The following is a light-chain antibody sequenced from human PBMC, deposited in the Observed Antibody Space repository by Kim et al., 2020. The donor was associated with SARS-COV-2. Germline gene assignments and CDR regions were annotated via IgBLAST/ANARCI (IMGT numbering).Light chain of an antibody. CDR3: QVWDSSSDLGV. J-gene: IGLJ3*02. Sequence: SYELTQPPSVSVAPGKTARITCGGNNIGSKSVHWYQQKPGQAPVLVIYYDSDRPSGIPERFSGSNSGNTATLTISRVEAGDEADYYCQVWDSSSDLGVLGGGAPRAVL. V-gene: IGLV3-21*04. CDR2: YDS. CDR1: NIGSKS.